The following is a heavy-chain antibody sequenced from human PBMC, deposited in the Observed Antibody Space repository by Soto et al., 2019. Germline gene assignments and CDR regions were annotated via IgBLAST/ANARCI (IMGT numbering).Heavy chain of an antibody. Sequence: SETLSLTCTVSGCSISSSSYYWGWIRQPPGKGLERIGSIFYSGSTYYNPSLKSRVTISVDTSKNQFSLKLSSVTAADTAVYYCARHTTNCSAGSCYSDFPYYGMDVWGQETTVTVSS. J-gene: IGHJ6*02. D-gene: IGHD2-15*01. CDR3: ARHTTNCSAGSCYSDFPYYGMDV. CDR2: IFYSGST. CDR1: GCSISSSSYY. V-gene: IGHV4-39*01.